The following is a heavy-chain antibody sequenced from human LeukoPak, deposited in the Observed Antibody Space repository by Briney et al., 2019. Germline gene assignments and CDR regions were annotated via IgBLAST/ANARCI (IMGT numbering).Heavy chain of an antibody. CDR2: IYYSGST. D-gene: IGHD3-10*01. J-gene: IGHJ5*02. CDR3: ARESSMVRGVSWFDP. CDR1: GGSISNFY. V-gene: IGHV4-59*01. Sequence: SETLSLTCTVSGGSISNFYWSWIRQPPGKGLEWIGYIYYSGSTNYNPSLKSRVTISVDTSKNQFSLKLSSVTAGDTAVYYCARESSMVRGVSWFDPWGQGTLVTVSS.